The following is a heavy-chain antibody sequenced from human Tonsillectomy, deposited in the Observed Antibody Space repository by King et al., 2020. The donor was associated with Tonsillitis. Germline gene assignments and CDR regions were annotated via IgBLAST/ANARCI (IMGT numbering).Heavy chain of an antibody. Sequence: VQLVESGGGLVQPGGSLRLSCAASGFTSNTYAMSWVRQAPGKGLEWVSAISGSGGGTYYADSVKGRFTISRDSSKNTLYLQMNSLRAEDTAVYYCAKFELITMVRDLRPSYGMDVWGQGTTVTVSS. CDR3: AKFELITMVRDLRPSYGMDV. D-gene: IGHD3-10*01. CDR2: ISGSGGGT. V-gene: IGHV3-23*04. CDR1: GFTSNTYA. J-gene: IGHJ6*02.